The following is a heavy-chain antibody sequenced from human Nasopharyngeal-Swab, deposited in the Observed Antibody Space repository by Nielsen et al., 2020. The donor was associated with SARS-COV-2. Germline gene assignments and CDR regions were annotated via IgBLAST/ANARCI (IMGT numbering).Heavy chain of an antibody. Sequence: ASVKVSCKASGYNFNTYTMTWVRRAPGQGPEWMGWINTNTGNPTYTQGFTGRFVFSLDTSVNTAYLQISSLKPEDTAVYYCATRDHWGQGTLVTVSS. CDR1: GYNFNTYT. CDR3: ATRDH. CDR2: INTNTGNP. J-gene: IGHJ4*02. V-gene: IGHV7-4-1*02.